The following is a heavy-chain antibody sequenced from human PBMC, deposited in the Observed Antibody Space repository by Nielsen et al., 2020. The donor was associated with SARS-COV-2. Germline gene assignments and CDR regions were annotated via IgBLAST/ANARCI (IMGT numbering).Heavy chain of an antibody. J-gene: IGHJ6*02. CDR2: ISSSSSYI. Sequence: VRQAPGKGLEWVSSISSSSSYIYYADSVKGRFTISRDNAKNSLYLQMNSLRAEDTAVYYCAGSRGIAARLYYYYYYGMDVWGQGTTVTVSS. D-gene: IGHD6-6*01. V-gene: IGHV3-21*01. CDR3: AGSRGIAARLYYYYYYGMDV.